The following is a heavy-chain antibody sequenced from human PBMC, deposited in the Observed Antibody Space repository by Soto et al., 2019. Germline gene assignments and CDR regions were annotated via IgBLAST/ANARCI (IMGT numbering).Heavy chain of an antibody. CDR1: GYSFTSYA. V-gene: IGHV1-18*01. CDR3: ARSRGYCSGGSCYFDF. D-gene: IGHD2-15*01. J-gene: IGHJ4*02. Sequence: ASVKVSCKASGYSFTSYAISWVRQAPGQGLEWMGWISAYSGDTNYAQKFQARVTMTTDTSTSTAYMELMSLRSDDTAVYYCARSRGYCSGGSCYFDFWGQGTLVTVSS. CDR2: ISAYSGDT.